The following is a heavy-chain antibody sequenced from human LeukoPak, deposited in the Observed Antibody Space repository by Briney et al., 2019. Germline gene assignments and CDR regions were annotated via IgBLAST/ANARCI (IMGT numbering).Heavy chain of an antibody. V-gene: IGHV4-61*02. Sequence: SQTLSLTCSVSGDSVSSGTNYWSWIRQPAGKGLEWIGRVYSSGNTAYNPSLKSRVTISVDTSKNQFSLKLSSVTAADTAVYYCAREGILAYSGRSTSSYAFDIWGQGTMVTVSS. CDR3: AREGILAYSGRSTSSYAFDI. J-gene: IGHJ3*02. D-gene: IGHD1-26*01. CDR2: VYSSGNT. CDR1: GDSVSSGTNY.